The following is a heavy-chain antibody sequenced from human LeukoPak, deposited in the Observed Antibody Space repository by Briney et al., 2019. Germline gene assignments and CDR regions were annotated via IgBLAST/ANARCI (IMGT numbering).Heavy chain of an antibody. CDR2: IYSGGST. J-gene: IGHJ4*02. Sequence: GGSLRLSCAASGYTVSSNYMSWVRQAPGKGLEWVSVIYSGGSTYYADSVKGRFTISRDNSKNTLYLQMNSLRAEDTAVYYCARDPPYYDFWSGYHQDYWGRGTLVTVSS. D-gene: IGHD3-3*01. CDR1: GYTVSSNY. CDR3: ARDPPYYDFWSGYHQDY. V-gene: IGHV3-66*02.